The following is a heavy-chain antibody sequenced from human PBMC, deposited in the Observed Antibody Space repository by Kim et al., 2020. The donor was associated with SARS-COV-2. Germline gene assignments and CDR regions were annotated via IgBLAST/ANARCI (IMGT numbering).Heavy chain of an antibody. Sequence: RFTISRDNSKNTLYLQMNSLRAEDTAVYYCAKDLAGSGSCYDYYYYGMDVWGQGTTVTVSS. V-gene: IGHV3-30*02. D-gene: IGHD3-10*01. CDR3: AKDLAGSGSCYDYYYYGMDV. J-gene: IGHJ6*02.